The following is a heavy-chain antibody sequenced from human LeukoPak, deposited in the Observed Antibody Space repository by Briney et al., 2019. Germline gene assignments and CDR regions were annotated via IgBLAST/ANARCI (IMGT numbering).Heavy chain of an antibody. CDR2: IIPILDVT. CDR3: ARGGGVDILTGFQY. CDR1: GGTFTNYA. J-gene: IGHJ4*02. D-gene: IGHD3-9*01. V-gene: IGHV1-69*04. Sequence: SVKVSCTASGGTFTNYAINWVRHAPGQGLEWMGRIIPILDVTNYAQKFQGRVTITADQSTSTAYMELSSLRSEDTAVYYCARGGGVDILTGFQYWGQGTLVTVSS.